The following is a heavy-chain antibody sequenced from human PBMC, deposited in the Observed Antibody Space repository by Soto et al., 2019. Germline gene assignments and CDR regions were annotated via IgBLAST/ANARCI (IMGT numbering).Heavy chain of an antibody. CDR1: GYTFTSYD. V-gene: IGHV1-8*01. D-gene: IGHD3-22*01. CDR3: ARGPHGYYHPLSSGPNWFDP. J-gene: IGHJ5*02. Sequence: QVQLVQSGAEVKKPGASVKVSCKASGYTFTSYDINWVRQATGQGLEWMGWMNPNSGNTGYAQKFQGRVTMTRNTSISTAYMELSSLRSEDTAVYYCARGPHGYYHPLSSGPNWFDPWGQGTLVTVSS. CDR2: MNPNSGNT.